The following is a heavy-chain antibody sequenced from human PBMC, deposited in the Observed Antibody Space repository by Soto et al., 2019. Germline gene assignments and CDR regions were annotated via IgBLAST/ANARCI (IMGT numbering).Heavy chain of an antibody. CDR3: AKRTSMSGNYYFDY. V-gene: IGHV3-74*01. J-gene: IGHJ4*02. CDR1: GFTFSSYW. CDR2: INSDGSSI. Sequence: LRLSCAASGFTFSSYWMHWVRQAPGKGLVWVSRINSDGSSISYADSVKGRFTISRDNAKNTLYLQMSSLRAEDTAVYYCAKRTSMSGNYYFDYWGQGTLVTVSS. D-gene: IGHD3-10*01.